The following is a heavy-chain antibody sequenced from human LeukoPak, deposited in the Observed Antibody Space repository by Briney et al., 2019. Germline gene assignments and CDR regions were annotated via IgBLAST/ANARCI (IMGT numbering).Heavy chain of an antibody. J-gene: IGHJ3*02. Sequence: PSETLSLTCTVSGGSISSYYWIWIRQPPGKGLEWIGYIYYSGSTNYNPSLKSRVTISVDTSKNQFSLKLSSVTAADTAVYYCARCPRAAFEIWGQGTMVTVSS. CDR2: IYYSGST. CDR3: ARCPRAAFEI. CDR1: GGSISSYY. V-gene: IGHV4-59*01.